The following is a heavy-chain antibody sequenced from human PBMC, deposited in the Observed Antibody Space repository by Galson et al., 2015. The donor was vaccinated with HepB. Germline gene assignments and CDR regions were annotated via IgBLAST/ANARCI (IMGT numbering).Heavy chain of an antibody. CDR1: GFTFSSYS. CDR3: ARDHLQQLVPFDY. Sequence: SLRLSCAASGFTFSSYSMNWVRQAPGEGLEWVSSISSSSSYIYYADSVKGRFTISRDNAKNSLYLQMNSLRAEDTAVYYCARDHLQQLVPFDYWGQGTLVTVSS. J-gene: IGHJ4*02. CDR2: ISSSSSYI. V-gene: IGHV3-21*01. D-gene: IGHD6-13*01.